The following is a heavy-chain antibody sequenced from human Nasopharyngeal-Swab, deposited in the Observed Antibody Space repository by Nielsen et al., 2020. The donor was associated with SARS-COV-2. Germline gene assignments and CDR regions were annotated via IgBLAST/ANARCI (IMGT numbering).Heavy chain of an antibody. Sequence: ASVKVSCKASGGTFTGHNMHWVRQAPGQGLEWMAIFDPRGDSTSHAQKFQGRLTMTTDTTTSTVYMELSSLRAEDAAVYYCARDSDNWAIDYWGQGTLVTVSP. CDR2: FDPRGDST. J-gene: IGHJ4*02. D-gene: IGHD1-1*01. CDR1: GGTFTGHN. CDR3: ARDSDNWAIDY. V-gene: IGHV1-46*01.